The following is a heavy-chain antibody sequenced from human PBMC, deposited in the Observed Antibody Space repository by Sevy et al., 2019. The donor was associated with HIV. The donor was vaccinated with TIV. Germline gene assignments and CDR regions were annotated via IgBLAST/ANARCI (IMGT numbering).Heavy chain of an antibody. D-gene: IGHD3-3*01. V-gene: IGHV3-30*03. J-gene: IGHJ4*02. Sequence: GGSLRLSCAASRFTFSSYGMHWVRQAPRKGLEWVSVISYDGSNKYYADSVKGRFTISRDDSKNTLYLRMNSLRNEDTAVYYCARDPTQRGAYYDFWSGYFDYWGQGTLVTVSS. CDR3: ARDPTQRGAYYDFWSGYFDY. CDR2: ISYDGSNK. CDR1: RFTFSSYG.